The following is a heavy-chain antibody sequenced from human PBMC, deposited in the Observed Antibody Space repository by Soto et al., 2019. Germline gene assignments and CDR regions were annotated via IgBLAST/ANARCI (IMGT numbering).Heavy chain of an antibody. D-gene: IGHD5-12*01. CDR1: GGPFSNDT. CDR3: ARDSPIGSTFSGYDAIDY. CDR2: IIPLLNIA. J-gene: IGHJ4*02. V-gene: IGHV1-69*08. Sequence: QVQLVQSGAEVKKPGSSVKVSCKTSGGPFSNDTITWVRQAPGQGLEWMGRIIPLLNIANYAQNFQGRVTITADRSTGTAYMELNSRRSEDTAVYYCARDSPIGSTFSGYDAIDYWGQGTLVTVSS.